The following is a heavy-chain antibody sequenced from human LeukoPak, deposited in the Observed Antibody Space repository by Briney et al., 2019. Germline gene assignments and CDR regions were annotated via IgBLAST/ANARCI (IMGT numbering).Heavy chain of an antibody. Sequence: GGSLRLSCAASGFTFSSYSMNWVRQAPGKGLEWVSYISSSTSTIYYADSVKGRFTISRDNAKNSLYLQMNSLRAEDTAVYYCASSRLGGYFDSWGQGTLVTVSS. J-gene: IGHJ4*02. CDR1: GFTFSSYS. V-gene: IGHV3-48*01. CDR3: ASSRLGGYFDS. D-gene: IGHD3-16*01. CDR2: ISSSTSTI.